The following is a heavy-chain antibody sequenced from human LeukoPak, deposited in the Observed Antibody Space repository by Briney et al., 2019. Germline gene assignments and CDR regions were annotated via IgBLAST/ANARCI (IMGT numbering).Heavy chain of an antibody. D-gene: IGHD1-26*01. CDR1: GNSISNTYY. V-gene: IGHV4-38-2*01. Sequence: SETLSLTCAVSGNSISNTYYWGWIRPPPGKELEWIGSIYNSGSTHYNPSLKSRVTISVDTSKSQFSLKLSSVTAADTAVYYCARNSSGNYFDYWGQGTLVTVSS. J-gene: IGHJ4*02. CDR2: IYNSGST. CDR3: ARNSSGNYFDY.